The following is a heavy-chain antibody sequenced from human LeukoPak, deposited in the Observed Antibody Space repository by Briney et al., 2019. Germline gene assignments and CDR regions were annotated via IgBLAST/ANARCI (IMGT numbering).Heavy chain of an antibody. CDR2: MNPNSGNT. V-gene: IGHV1-8*01. CDR1: GYTFTSYD. J-gene: IGHJ6*02. CDR3: VRSGFYHYYDSSGYYYYYGMDV. Sequence: GASVKVSCKASGYTFTSYDINWVRQATGQGLEWMGWMNPNSGNTGYAQKFQGRVTMTRNTSISTAYMELSSLRSGDTAVYYCVRSGFYHYYDSSGYYYYYGMDVWGQGTTVTVSS. D-gene: IGHD3-22*01.